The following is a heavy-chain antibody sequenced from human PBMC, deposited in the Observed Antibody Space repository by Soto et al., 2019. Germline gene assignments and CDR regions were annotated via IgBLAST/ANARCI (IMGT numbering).Heavy chain of an antibody. CDR2: ISAYNGNT. Sequence: GASVKVSCKASGYTFTSYGISWVRQAPGQGLEWMGWISAYNGNTNYAQKLQGRVTMTTDTSTSTAYMELRSLRSDDTAVYYCARIAVGSNYYYGMDVWGQGTTVTVSS. J-gene: IGHJ6*02. V-gene: IGHV1-18*01. CDR1: GYTFTSYG. CDR3: ARIAVGSNYYYGMDV. D-gene: IGHD2-15*01.